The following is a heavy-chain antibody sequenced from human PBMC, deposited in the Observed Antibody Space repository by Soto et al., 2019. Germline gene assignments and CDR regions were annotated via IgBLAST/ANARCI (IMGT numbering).Heavy chain of an antibody. CDR3: ATSYYYDSSGYPYYFDY. Sequence: QVQLQESGPGLVKPSQTLSLTCTVSGGSISSGDYYWSWIRQPPGKGLEWIGYIYYSGSTYYNPSLKGRVTISVDTSKNQFSLKLSSVTAADPAVYYCATSYYYDSSGYPYYFDYWGQGTLVTVSS. CDR2: IYYSGST. V-gene: IGHV4-30-4*01. CDR1: GGSISSGDYY. J-gene: IGHJ4*02. D-gene: IGHD3-22*01.